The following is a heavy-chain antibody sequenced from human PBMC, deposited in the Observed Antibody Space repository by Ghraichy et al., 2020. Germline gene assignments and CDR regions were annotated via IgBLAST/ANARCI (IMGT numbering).Heavy chain of an antibody. CDR2: IWYDGSNK. Sequence: GGSLRLSCAASGFTFSSYGMHWVRQAPGKGLEWVAVIWYDGSNKYYADSVKGRFTISRDNSKNTLYLQMNSLRAEDTAVYYCARDRDYGSGNSKNYYYYYGMDVWGQGTTVTVSS. V-gene: IGHV3-33*01. D-gene: IGHD3-10*01. J-gene: IGHJ6*02. CDR3: ARDRDYGSGNSKNYYYYYGMDV. CDR1: GFTFSSYG.